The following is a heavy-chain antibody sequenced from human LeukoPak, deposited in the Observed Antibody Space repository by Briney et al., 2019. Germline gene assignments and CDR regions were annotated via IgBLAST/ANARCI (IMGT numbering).Heavy chain of an antibody. CDR2: IYYGRTT. J-gene: IGHJ4*02. Sequence: SETLSLTCSVSAGSISSSSHHWGWIRQSPGKGLEWIGSIYYGRTTYYNPSLNSRVTISVVTSKNQFSLQLNSVTAADTAVYYCVRHDGRGGATMGALDSWGQGSLVTVSS. CDR3: VRHDGRGGATMGALDS. D-gene: IGHD5-12*01. V-gene: IGHV4-39*01. CDR1: AGSISSSSHH.